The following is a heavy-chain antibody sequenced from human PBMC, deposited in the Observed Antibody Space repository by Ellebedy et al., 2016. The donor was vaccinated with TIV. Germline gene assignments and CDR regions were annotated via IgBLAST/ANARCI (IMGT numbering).Heavy chain of an antibody. J-gene: IGHJ4*02. CDR2: INAGNGNT. Sequence: AASVKVSCKASGYTFTSYAMHWVRQAPGQRLEWMGWINAGNGNTKYSQKFRGRVTITRDTSASTAYMELSSLRSEDTAVYYCARVKWELPFDYWGQGTLVTVSS. CDR3: ARVKWELPFDY. V-gene: IGHV1-3*01. CDR1: GYTFTSYA. D-gene: IGHD1-26*01.